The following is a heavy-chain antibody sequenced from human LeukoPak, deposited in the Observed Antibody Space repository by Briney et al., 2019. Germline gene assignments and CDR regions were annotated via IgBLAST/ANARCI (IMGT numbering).Heavy chain of an antibody. V-gene: IGHV3-23*01. D-gene: IGHD2-2*01. CDR3: AKGEYQLPYPNWFDP. CDR1: GFTFSSYA. Sequence: GGSLRLSCAASGFTFSSYATSWVRQAPGKGLEWVSAISGSGGSTYYADSVKGRFTISRDNSKNTLYLQMNSLRAEDTAVYYCAKGEYQLPYPNWFDPWGQGTLVTVSS. J-gene: IGHJ5*02. CDR2: ISGSGGST.